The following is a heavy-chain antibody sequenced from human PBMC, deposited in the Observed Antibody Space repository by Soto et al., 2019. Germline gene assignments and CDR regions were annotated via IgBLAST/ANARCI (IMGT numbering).Heavy chain of an antibody. V-gene: IGHV6-1*01. CDR1: GYSVSSTSAA. J-gene: IGHJ4*02. D-gene: IGHD6-19*01. Sequence: SHTLSLTCVISGYSVSSTSAAWSLIRQSPSRGLEWLGRTYYRSKWYSDYAVSVKSRITINPDTSKNQFSLQLNSVTPEDTAVYYCARGSYYSGWVWGQGTLVTVSS. CDR3: ARGSYYSGWV. CDR2: TYYRSKWYS.